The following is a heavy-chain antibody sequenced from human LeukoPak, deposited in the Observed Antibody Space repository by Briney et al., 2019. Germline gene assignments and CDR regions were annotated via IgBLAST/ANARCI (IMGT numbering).Heavy chain of an antibody. CDR1: GYSISIGNH. D-gene: IGHD1-26*01. CDR2: IFPSGTP. J-gene: IGHJ4*02. CDR3: ASLGGYQGGNFDY. Sequence: SETLSLTCTVSGYSISIGNHWGWIRQPPEKGLEWIGSIFPSGTPYYNPSLKSRVTISIDTSKNQFSLRLSSVTAADTAMYYCASLGGYQGGNFDYWGQGPLLTVSS. V-gene: IGHV4-38-2*02.